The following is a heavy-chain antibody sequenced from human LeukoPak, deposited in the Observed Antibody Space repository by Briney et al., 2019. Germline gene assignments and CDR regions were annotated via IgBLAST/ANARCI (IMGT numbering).Heavy chain of an antibody. J-gene: IGHJ4*02. V-gene: IGHV1-18*01. D-gene: IGHD2-15*01. CDR3: ARDRIGYCSGGSCGQGY. CDR1: GYTFTSYG. Sequence: SVKVSCKAPGYTFTSYGISWVRQAPGQGLEWMGWISAYNGNTNYAQKLQGRVTMTTDTSTSTAYMELRSLRSDDTAVYYCARDRIGYCSGGSCGQGYWGQGTLVTVSS. CDR2: ISAYNGNT.